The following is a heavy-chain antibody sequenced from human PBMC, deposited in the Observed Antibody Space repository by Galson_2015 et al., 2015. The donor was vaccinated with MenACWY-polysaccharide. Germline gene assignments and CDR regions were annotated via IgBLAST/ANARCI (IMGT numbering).Heavy chain of an antibody. J-gene: IGHJ6*02. CDR3: ARVGHSVYGMDV. V-gene: IGHV3-48*01. CDR2: ITGSLTTI. CDR1: GFTFSSYS. Sequence: SLRLSCAASGFTFSSYSINWVRQAPGKGLEWVSYITGSLTTINYADSVKGRFTISRANAKNSVYLQMNSLRAEDTAVYYCARVGHSVYGMDVWGQGTTVTVSS.